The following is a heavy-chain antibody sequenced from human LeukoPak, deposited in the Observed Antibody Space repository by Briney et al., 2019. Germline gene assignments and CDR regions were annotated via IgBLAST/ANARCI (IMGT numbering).Heavy chain of an antibody. V-gene: IGHV3-23*01. CDR2: ISGSGGST. CDR3: ANYGSGSYYYYGMDV. CDR1: GFTFSSYA. Sequence: GGSLRLSCAASGFTFSSYAMSWARQAPGKGLEWVSAISGSGGSTYYADSVKGRFTISRDNSKNTLYLQMNSLRAEDTAVYYCANYGSGSYYYYGMDVWGQGTTVTVSS. J-gene: IGHJ6*02. D-gene: IGHD3-10*01.